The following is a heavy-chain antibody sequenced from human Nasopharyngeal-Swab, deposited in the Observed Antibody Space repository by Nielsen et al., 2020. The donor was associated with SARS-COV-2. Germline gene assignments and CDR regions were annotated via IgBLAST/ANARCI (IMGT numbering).Heavy chain of an antibody. CDR2: ISPSSGYI. Sequence: GESLKISCAGSGFTFGSFGMTWVRQAPGKGLEWVSYISPSSGYIYYAESLKGRFTISRDNGKNSVYLQMNSLRADDTAVYFCARQDRFYYYLDVWGKGTTVTVSS. D-gene: IGHD3-3*01. J-gene: IGHJ6*03. CDR3: ARQDRFYYYLDV. V-gene: IGHV3-21*01. CDR1: GFTFGSFG.